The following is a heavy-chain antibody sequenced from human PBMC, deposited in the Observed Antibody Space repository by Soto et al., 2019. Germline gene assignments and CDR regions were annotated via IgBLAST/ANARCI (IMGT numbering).Heavy chain of an antibody. V-gene: IGHV3-48*02. D-gene: IGHD5-18*01. CDR2: ISSSSSTI. J-gene: IGHJ6*02. CDR1: GFTFSSYT. Sequence: GGSLRLSCAATGFTFSSYTMNWVRQAPGKGLGWVSYISSSSSTIYYADSVKGRFTISRDDAKNSLYLQMGSLRDEDTAVYYCARDGRGYSYGSYYFGMDVWGQGTTVTVSS. CDR3: ARDGRGYSYGSYYFGMDV.